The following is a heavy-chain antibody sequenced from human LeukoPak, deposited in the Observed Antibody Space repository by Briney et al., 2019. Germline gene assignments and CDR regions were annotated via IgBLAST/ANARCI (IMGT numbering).Heavy chain of an antibody. CDR1: GGSFSGYY. CDR2: INHSGST. Sequence: PSETLSLTCAVYGGSFSGYYWSWIRQPPGKGLEWIGEINHSGSTNYNPSLKSRVTISVDTSKNQFSLKLSSVTAADTAVYYCARTRYYYNSRSYGVPYYFDYWGQGTLVTVSS. J-gene: IGHJ4*02. D-gene: IGHD3-10*01. CDR3: ARTRYYYNSRSYGVPYYFDY. V-gene: IGHV4-34*01.